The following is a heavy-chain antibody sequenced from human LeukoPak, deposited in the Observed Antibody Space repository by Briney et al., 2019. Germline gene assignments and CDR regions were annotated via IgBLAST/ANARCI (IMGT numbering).Heavy chain of an antibody. D-gene: IGHD5-18*01. V-gene: IGHV4-38-2*02. CDR2: IYHSGST. CDR1: GYSISSGYY. J-gene: IGHJ4*02. CDR3: ARFSYGSDYFDY. Sequence: PSETLSLTCTVSGYSISSGYYWGWMRQPPWKGLEWIGSIYHSGSTYYNPSLKSRVTISVDTSKNQFSLKLSSVTAADTAVYYCARFSYGSDYFDYWGQGTLVTVSS.